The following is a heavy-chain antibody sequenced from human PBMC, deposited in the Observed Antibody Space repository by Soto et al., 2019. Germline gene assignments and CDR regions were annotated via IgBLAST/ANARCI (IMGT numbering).Heavy chain of an antibody. D-gene: IGHD3-3*01. Sequence: QVQLQESGPGLVKPSETLSLTCTVSGGSISSYYWSWIRQPPGKGLEWIGYIYYSGSTNYNPSLMSRGTISADTSKNQFSLKLSSVTAADTAVYYYARGGRITLFGVADDAFDIWGQGTMVTVSS. CDR2: IYYSGST. V-gene: IGHV4-59*01. CDR1: GGSISSYY. J-gene: IGHJ3*02. CDR3: ARGGRITLFGVADDAFDI.